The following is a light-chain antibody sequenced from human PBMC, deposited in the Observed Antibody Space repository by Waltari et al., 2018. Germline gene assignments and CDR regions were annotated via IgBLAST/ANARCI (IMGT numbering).Light chain of an antibody. J-gene: IGKJ1*01. CDR3: QQYYSPVT. CDR2: WAS. V-gene: IGKV4-1*01. Sequence: DFVMTQSPDSLAVSLGERATINCKSSQSLLYSSNNKNYLAWFQQKPGQPPKLLIYWASTRESGVPDRFSGSGSGTDFTLTINSLQAEDVAVYYRQQYYSPVTFGRGPGWKSN. CDR1: QSLLYSSNNKNY.